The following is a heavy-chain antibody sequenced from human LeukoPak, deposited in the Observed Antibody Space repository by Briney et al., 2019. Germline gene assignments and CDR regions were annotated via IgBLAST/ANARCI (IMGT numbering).Heavy chain of an antibody. D-gene: IGHD1-26*01. CDR3: ARDRAWELRPVYYFDY. J-gene: IGHJ4*02. CDR1: GYTFTSYD. Sequence: ASVKVSCKASGYTFTSYDINWVRQAPGQGLEWMGIINPSGGSTSYAQKFQGRVTMTRDMSTSTVYMELSSLRSEDTAVYHCARDRAWELRPVYYFDYWGQGTLVTVSS. CDR2: INPSGGST. V-gene: IGHV1-46*01.